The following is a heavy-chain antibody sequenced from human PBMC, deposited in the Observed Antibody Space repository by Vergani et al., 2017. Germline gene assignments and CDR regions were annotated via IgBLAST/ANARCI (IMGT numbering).Heavy chain of an antibody. CDR2: IIPIFGTA. D-gene: IGHD3-10*01. CDR1: GGTFSSYA. Sequence: QFHLVQSGAEVKKPGSSVKVSCKASGGTFSSYAISWVRQAPGQGLEWMGRIIPIFGTANYEQKFQGRVTITADESTSTAYMELSRLRSEDTAVYYCAREVGCCITMVRGVTDYYYGMDVWGQGTTVTVSS. V-gene: IGHV1-69*13. CDR3: AREVGCCITMVRGVTDYYYGMDV. J-gene: IGHJ6*02.